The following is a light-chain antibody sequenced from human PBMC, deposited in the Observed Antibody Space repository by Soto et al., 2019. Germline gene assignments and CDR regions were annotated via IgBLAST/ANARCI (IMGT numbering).Light chain of an antibody. J-gene: IGKJ2*01. Sequence: DIQMTQSPSTLSASEGDRVTITCRASQRISSWLAWYQQKPGKAPKLLIYKASTLESGVPSRFSGSGSGTEFTLTISSLQPDDFATYYCQQFNTYSHTFGQGTKLEIK. CDR2: KAS. CDR1: QRISSW. V-gene: IGKV1-5*03. CDR3: QQFNTYSHT.